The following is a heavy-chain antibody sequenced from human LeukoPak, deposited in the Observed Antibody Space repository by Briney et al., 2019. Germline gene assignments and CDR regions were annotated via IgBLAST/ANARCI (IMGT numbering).Heavy chain of an antibody. V-gene: IGHV3-53*01. CDR2: FYVGGAT. CDR1: GFTFSNYA. CDR3: ARGDGYNFFDY. D-gene: IGHD5-24*01. J-gene: IGHJ4*02. Sequence: GGSLRLSCAASGFTFSNYAMSWVRQAPGKGLEWVSVFYVGGATYYADSVEGRFTISRDNSENTLYLQMKSLRAEDTAVYYCARGDGYNFFDYWGQGTLVTVSS.